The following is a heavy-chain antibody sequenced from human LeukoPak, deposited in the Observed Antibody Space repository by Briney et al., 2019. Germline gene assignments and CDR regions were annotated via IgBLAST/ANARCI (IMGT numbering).Heavy chain of an antibody. CDR1: GFTVSSNY. CDR3: ARHGMVRGVTYFDY. CDR2: IYSGSGGST. V-gene: IGHV3-53*01. D-gene: IGHD3-10*01. J-gene: IGHJ4*02. Sequence: GGSLRLSCAASGFTVSSNYMSWVRQAPGKGLEWVSVIYSGSGGSTYYADSVKGRFTISRDNSKNTLYLQMNSLRAEDTAVYHCARHGMVRGVTYFDYWGQGTLVTVSS.